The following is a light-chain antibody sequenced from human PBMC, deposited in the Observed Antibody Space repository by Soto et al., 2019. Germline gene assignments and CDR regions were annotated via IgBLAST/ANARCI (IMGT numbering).Light chain of an antibody. CDR3: QKYNSAPWT. CDR1: QGISNS. J-gene: IGKJ1*01. Sequence: DIQMTQSPSSVSASVGDRVTIACRASQGISNSLAWYQQKPGKPPKLLIYAAYTLRSGVPSRFSGGGSETEFTLTISSLQPEDVATYYCQKYNSAPWTFGPGTMVDI. CDR2: AAY. V-gene: IGKV1-27*01.